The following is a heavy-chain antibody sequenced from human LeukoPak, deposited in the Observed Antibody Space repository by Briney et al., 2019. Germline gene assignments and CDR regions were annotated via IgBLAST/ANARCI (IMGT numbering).Heavy chain of an antibody. J-gene: IGHJ4*02. CDR2: IDHTGST. D-gene: IGHD5-12*01. V-gene: IGHV4-38-2*02. CDR1: HYSISSGFY. CDR3: ARLSYGYDPYYFDC. Sequence: PSETLSLTCTVSHYSISSGFYWGWIRQSPGRGLEWIGAIDHTGSTYYNPSLKSRVTISVDTSKNQFSLNVNSLTAAGTTIYYSARLSYGYDPYYFDCWGQGTLVTVAS.